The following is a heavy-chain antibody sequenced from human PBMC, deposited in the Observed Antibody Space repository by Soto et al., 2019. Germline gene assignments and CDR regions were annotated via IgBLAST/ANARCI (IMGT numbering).Heavy chain of an antibody. V-gene: IGHV4-61*01. D-gene: IGHD6-13*01. CDR1: GGSVSSGSYY. J-gene: IGHJ4*02. CDR3: ARESIAAAGAVDY. CDR2: IYYSGST. Sequence: SETLSLTCTVSGGSVSSGSYYWSWIRQPPGKGLEWIGYIYYSGSTNYNPSLKSRVTTSVDTSKNQFSLKLSSVTAADTAVYYCARESIAAAGAVDYWGQGTLVTVS.